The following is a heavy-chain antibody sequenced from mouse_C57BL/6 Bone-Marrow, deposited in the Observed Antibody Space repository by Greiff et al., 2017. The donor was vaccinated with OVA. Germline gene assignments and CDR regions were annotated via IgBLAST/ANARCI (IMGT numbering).Heavy chain of an antibody. J-gene: IGHJ2*01. CDR3: ARGGGWLLRYCDY. CDR1: GYTFTSYW. V-gene: IGHV1-61*01. Sequence: QVQLQQPGAELVRPGSSVTLSCKASGYTFTSYWMDWVTQRHGQGLEWIGNLYPSDSETHYNQKFKDKATLTVDKSSSTAYMQLSSLTSEDSAVYYCARGGGWLLRYCDYWGQGTTLTVSS. CDR2: LYPSDSET. D-gene: IGHD2-3*01.